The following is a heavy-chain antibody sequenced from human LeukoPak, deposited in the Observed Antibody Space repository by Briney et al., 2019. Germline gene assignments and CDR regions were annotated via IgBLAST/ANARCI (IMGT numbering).Heavy chain of an antibody. CDR1: GFTFSDYY. CDR3: ARDPQGISSYYFDY. CDR2: ISSSSSYT. V-gene: IGHV3-11*06. Sequence: GGSLRPSCAASGFTFSDYYMSWIRQAPGKGLEWVSYISSSSSYTNYADSVKGRFTISRDNAKNSLYLQMNSLRAEDTAVYYCARDPQGISSYYFDYWGQGTLVTVSS. J-gene: IGHJ4*02. D-gene: IGHD3-22*01.